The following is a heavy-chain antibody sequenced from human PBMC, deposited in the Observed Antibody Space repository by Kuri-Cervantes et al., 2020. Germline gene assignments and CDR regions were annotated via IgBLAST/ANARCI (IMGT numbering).Heavy chain of an antibody. V-gene: IGHV1-8*01. Sequence: ASVKVSCKASGYTFTSYDINWVRQATGQGLEWMGWMNPNSGNTGYAQKFQGRVTMTRNTSISTAYMELSSLRSEDTAVYYCARDRSYYFGMDVWGQGTTVTVSS. J-gene: IGHJ6*02. CDR2: MNPNSGNT. CDR1: GYTFTSYD. CDR3: ARDRSYYFGMDV.